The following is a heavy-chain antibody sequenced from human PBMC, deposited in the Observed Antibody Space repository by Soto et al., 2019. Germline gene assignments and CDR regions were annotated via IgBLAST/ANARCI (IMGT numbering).Heavy chain of an antibody. Sequence: PGGSLRLSCAASGFTFSDYYMGWIRQAPGKGLDWLSYISGNGNTMYYADSVKGRFTVSRDNAKNLLYLQMNSLRAEDTAVYYCAASAVVAAHYWGQGALVTVSS. CDR1: GFTFSDYY. CDR3: AASAVVAAHY. V-gene: IGHV3-11*01. D-gene: IGHD2-15*01. CDR2: ISGNGNTM. J-gene: IGHJ4*02.